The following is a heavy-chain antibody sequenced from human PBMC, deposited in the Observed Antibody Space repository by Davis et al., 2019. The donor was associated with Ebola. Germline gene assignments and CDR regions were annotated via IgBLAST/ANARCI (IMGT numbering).Heavy chain of an antibody. CDR1: GGSISSSTYY. D-gene: IGHD5-18*01. V-gene: IGHV4-39*01. CDR3: ARPVSPGYTYGYYYYDMDV. CDR2: IYNSGST. Sequence: MPGGSLTLSCAVSGGSISSSTYYWGWIRQPPGKGLEWIGSIYNSGSTYYNPSLESRVTISVDTSKNQLSLKLTSVTATDTAVYYCARPVSPGYTYGYYYYDMDVWGQGTTVTVSS. J-gene: IGHJ6*02.